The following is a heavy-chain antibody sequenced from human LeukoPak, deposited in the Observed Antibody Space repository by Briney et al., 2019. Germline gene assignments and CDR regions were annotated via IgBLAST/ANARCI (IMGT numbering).Heavy chain of an antibody. CDR1: GFTFSHYF. CDR2: MSPDNSIM. V-gene: IGHV3-11*06. D-gene: IGHD2-2*01. Sequence: GGSLRLSCDASGFTFSHYFMSWIRQAPGKGLEWVAFMSPDNSIMKYADSVKGRFTISRDNAKSSLYLQMNSLRAEDTAVYYCASPYCSSTSCSTLHDFWGQGTLVTVSS. CDR3: ASPYCSSTSCSTLHDF. J-gene: IGHJ4*02.